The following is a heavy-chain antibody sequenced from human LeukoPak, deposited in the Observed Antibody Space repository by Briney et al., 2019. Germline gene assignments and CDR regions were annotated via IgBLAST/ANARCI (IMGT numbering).Heavy chain of an antibody. CDR2: INPSGGST. Sequence: ASVKVSCKASGYTFTSYYMHWVRQAPGQGLEWMGIINPSGGSTSYAQKFQGRVTMTRDTSTSTVYMELSSLRFEDTAVYYCARTPEDEDAFDIWGQGTMVTVSS. CDR3: ARTPEDEDAFDI. CDR1: GYTFTSYY. J-gene: IGHJ3*02. V-gene: IGHV1-46*01.